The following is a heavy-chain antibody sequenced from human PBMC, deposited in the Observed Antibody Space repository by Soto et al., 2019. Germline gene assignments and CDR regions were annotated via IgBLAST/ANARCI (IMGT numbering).Heavy chain of an antibody. J-gene: IGHJ4*02. Sequence: LRLSCAASGFTFSSYGMHWVRQAPGKGLEWVAVISYDGSNKYYADSVKGRFTISRDNSKNTLYLQMNSLRAEDTAVYYCAKGPAATTFDYWGQGTLVTVSS. V-gene: IGHV3-30*18. CDR3: AKGPAATTFDY. CDR2: ISYDGSNK. CDR1: GFTFSSYG. D-gene: IGHD2-2*01.